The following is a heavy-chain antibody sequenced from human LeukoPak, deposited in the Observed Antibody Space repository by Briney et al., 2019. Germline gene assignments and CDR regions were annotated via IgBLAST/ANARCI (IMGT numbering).Heavy chain of an antibody. CDR2: INPSGDSI. J-gene: IGHJ6*03. V-gene: IGHV1-46*01. CDR1: GYTFTRYY. Sequence: GASVKVSCKASGYTFTRYYMYWVRQAPGQGLEWMGIINPSGDSISYAQKFQGRVTMTRNTSISTAYMELSSLRSEDTAVYYCARNGERNLFYDILTGYYWGSDYYYYYYMDVWGKGTTVTISS. D-gene: IGHD3-9*01. CDR3: ARNGERNLFYDILTGYYWGSDYYYYYYMDV.